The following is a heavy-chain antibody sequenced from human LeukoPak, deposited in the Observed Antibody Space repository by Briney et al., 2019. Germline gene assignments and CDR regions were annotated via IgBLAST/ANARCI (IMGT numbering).Heavy chain of an antibody. CDR2: ISYDGSNK. Sequence: PGGSLRLSCAASGFTFSSYGMHWVRQAPGKGLEWVAVISYDGSNKYYADSVKGRFTISRDNSKNTLYLQMNSLRAEDTAVYYCARGATVVTPCDYWGQGTLVTVSS. D-gene: IGHD4-23*01. J-gene: IGHJ4*02. CDR1: GFTFSSYG. V-gene: IGHV3-30*03. CDR3: ARGATVVTPCDY.